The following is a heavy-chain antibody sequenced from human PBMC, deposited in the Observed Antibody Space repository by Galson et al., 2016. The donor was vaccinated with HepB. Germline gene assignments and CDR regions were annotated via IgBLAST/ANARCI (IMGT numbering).Heavy chain of an antibody. CDR3: AGENVALAAHDI. V-gene: IGHV4-4*07. D-gene: IGHD6-25*01. CDR1: GDSTNIYF. Sequence: SETLSLTCTVSGDSTNIYFWNWVRQPAGKGLEWIGRVYASGDTNYNPSLKSRVTMSLDTSLRQFSLKLTSVTAADTAVYYCAGENVALAAHDIWGQGILVAV. J-gene: IGHJ4*02. CDR2: VYASGDT.